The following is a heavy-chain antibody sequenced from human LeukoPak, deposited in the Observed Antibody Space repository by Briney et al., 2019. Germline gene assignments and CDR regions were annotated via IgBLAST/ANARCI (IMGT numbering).Heavy chain of an antibody. CDR2: INPGGGST. CDR3: ARDGGSDAFDI. CDR1: GYTFTSYY. V-gene: IGHV1-46*01. J-gene: IGHJ3*02. Sequence: ASVKVSCKASGYTFTSYYMHWVRQAPGQGLEWMGIINPGGGSTSYAQKFQGRVTMTRDTSTSTVYMELSSLRSEDTAVYYCARDGGSDAFDIWGQGTMVTVSS.